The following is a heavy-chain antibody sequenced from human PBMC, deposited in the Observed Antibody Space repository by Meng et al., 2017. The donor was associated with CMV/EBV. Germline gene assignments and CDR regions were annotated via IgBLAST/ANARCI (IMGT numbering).Heavy chain of an antibody. CDR3: ARHGDTAMVVGIDY. CDR2: IYTSGST. Sequence: HMQESGPGLVRPSEPLSLTCTVSGGSISSYYWSWIRQPAGKGLEWIGRIYTSGSTNYNPSLKSRVTMSVDTSKNQFSLKLSSVTAADTAVYYCARHGDTAMVVGIDYWGQGTLVTVSS. J-gene: IGHJ4*02. V-gene: IGHV4-4*07. CDR1: GGSISSYY. D-gene: IGHD5-18*01.